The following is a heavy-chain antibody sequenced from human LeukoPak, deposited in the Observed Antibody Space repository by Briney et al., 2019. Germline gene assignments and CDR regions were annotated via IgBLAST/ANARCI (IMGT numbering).Heavy chain of an antibody. D-gene: IGHD3-16*01. Sequence: SETLSLTCFVSVGSIISSMYYWGWVRHPPGRGLGLLGSMYYGGTTYDNPSLKRRAIMSVDMSNNQFSLTLRSVTDTATAVYYLARHNILGDTRRFWCYAMDVWGQGTTVTVSS. CDR1: VGSIISSMYY. CDR2: MYYGGTT. CDR3: ARHNILGDTRRFWCYAMDV. V-gene: IGHV4-39*01. J-gene: IGHJ6*02.